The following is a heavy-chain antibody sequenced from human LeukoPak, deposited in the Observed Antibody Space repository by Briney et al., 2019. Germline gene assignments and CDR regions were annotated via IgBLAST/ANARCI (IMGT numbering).Heavy chain of an antibody. CDR1: GFTFSSYG. J-gene: IGHJ4*02. Sequence: GGSLRLSCAASGFTFSSYGMHWVRQAPGKGLEWVAVIWYDGSNKYYADSVKGRFTISRDNSKNTLYLQMNSLRAEDTAVYYCARCRWGSPADYWGQGTLVTVSS. D-gene: IGHD3-16*01. V-gene: IGHV3-33*01. CDR3: ARCRWGSPADY. CDR2: IWYDGSNK.